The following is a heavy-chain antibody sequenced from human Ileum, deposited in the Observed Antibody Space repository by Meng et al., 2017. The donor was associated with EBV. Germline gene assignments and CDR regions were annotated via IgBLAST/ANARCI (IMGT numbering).Heavy chain of an antibody. CDR3: ARGYGSGRDYFDY. J-gene: IGHJ4*02. D-gene: IGHD3-10*01. CDR1: GGSTNSSNR. CDR2: IYYSGST. V-gene: IGHV4-4*02. Sequence: QVQLPESGPGLAKPLGALSLTCAVSGGSTNSSNRWNWVRQPPGKGLEWIGEIYYSGSTIYNPSLKSRVTISVDKSKNLFSLKLSSVTAADTAVYYCARGYGSGRDYFDYWGQGTLVTVSS.